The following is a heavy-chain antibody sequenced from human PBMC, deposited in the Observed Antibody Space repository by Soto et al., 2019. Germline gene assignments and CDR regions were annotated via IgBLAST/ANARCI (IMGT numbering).Heavy chain of an antibody. CDR1: GYNFTNYW. D-gene: IGHD6-19*01. J-gene: IGHJ4*02. CDR2: IYPGDSDI. V-gene: IGHV5-51*01. CDR3: ARAGYSSGWSQIDY. Sequence: GESLKISCKGSGYNFTNYWIGWVRQMPGKGLEWMGIIYPGDSDIRYSPSFQGQVTIPADKSISTAYLQWSSLKASDTAMYYCARAGYSSGWSQIDYWGQGTLVTVSS.